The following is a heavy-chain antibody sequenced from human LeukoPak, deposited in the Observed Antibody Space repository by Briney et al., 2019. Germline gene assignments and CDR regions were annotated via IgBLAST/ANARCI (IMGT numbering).Heavy chain of an antibody. J-gene: IGHJ4*01. CDR3: ARDLTRPRNLADY. V-gene: IGHV3-11*04. CDR1: GFTFSDYY. D-gene: IGHD1-14*01. Sequence: TGGSLRLSCAASGFTFSDYYMSWIRQAPGKGLEWVSYISSSGSTIYYADSVKGRFTISRDNAKNSLYLQMNSLRAEDTAVYYCARDLTRPRNLADYWGHGTLVTASS. CDR2: ISSSGSTI.